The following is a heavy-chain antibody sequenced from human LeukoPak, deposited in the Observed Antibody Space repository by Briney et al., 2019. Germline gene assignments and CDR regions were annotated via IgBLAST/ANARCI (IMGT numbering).Heavy chain of an antibody. Sequence: GGSLRLSCVASGFTFGDFAMNWVRQVPGKGPEWVSHIGGGGVDREYEESVKGRFTASRDNSRNSLYLQMNSLRGEDTAIYYCVKDSIERNGVYDAFDVWGQGTKVTVAS. CDR2: IGGGGVDR. D-gene: IGHD2-8*01. CDR3: VKDSIERNGVYDAFDV. J-gene: IGHJ3*01. CDR1: GFTFGDFA. V-gene: IGHV3-23*01.